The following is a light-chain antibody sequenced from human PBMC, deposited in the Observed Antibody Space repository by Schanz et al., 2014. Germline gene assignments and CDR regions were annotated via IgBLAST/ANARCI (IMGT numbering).Light chain of an antibody. CDR1: SSDVGGYDY. J-gene: IGLJ3*02. V-gene: IGLV2-14*01. Sequence: QSALTQPASVSGSPGQSITISCTGTSSDVGGYDYVSWYQQNPGEAPKLLILGDNHRPSGVSNRFSGSKSGNTASLTISGLQAEDEADYYCSSYTSSSTLRGVFGGGTKLTVL. CDR3: SSYTSSSTLRGV. CDR2: GDN.